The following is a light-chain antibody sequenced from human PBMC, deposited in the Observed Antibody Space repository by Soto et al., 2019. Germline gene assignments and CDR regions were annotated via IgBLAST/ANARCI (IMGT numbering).Light chain of an antibody. J-gene: IGKJ2*01. CDR2: GVF. CDR1: QSVKNNY. CDR3: QHYDGSPRT. Sequence: TVLTQSPGTVSLSPGERATLSCKTSQSVKNNYLAWYQQRPGQAPRLLIYGVFNRAAGVPDRFSGSGSGTDFTLTISGLEPEDSAVYYCQHYDGSPRTFGQGTKLEIK. V-gene: IGKV3-20*01.